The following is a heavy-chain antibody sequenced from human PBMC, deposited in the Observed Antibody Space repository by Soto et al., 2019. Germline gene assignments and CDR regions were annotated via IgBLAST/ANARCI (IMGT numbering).Heavy chain of an antibody. CDR2: IFHTGSA. J-gene: IGHJ4*02. CDR1: GDSIRSYY. D-gene: IGHD6-19*01. CDR3: ARQPYTSGAYYFDY. V-gene: IGHV4-59*08. Sequence: PSETLSLTCTVSGDSIRSYYLSWIRQPPGKGLEWIGYIFHTGSANYNPSLKSRVTISIDTSKNQFSLRLSSVTAADTAVYYCARQPYTSGAYYFDYWGQGTPVTVSS.